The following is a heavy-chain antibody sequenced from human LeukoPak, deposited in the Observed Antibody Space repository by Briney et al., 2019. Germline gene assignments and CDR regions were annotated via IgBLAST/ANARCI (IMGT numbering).Heavy chain of an antibody. D-gene: IGHD3-22*01. CDR2: IYYSGTT. CDR3: ARSLLHLSDTSGFFGY. CDR1: GGSMSSYH. Sequence: SQTLSLTCSVSGGSMSSYHWSWIRQRPGKGLERIGQIYYSGTTNYDPSLKSRVTISIDTSKNQVSLELRSVTAADTAVYYCARSLLHLSDTSGFFGYWGQGTLVSVSS. J-gene: IGHJ4*02. V-gene: IGHV4-59*01.